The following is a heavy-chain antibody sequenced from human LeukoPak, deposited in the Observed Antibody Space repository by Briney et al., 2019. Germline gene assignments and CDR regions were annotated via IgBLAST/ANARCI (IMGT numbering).Heavy chain of an antibody. CDR1: GGSFSGYY. CDR2: INHSGST. Sequence: SETLSLTCAVYGGSFSGYYWSWIRQPPGKGLEWIGEINHSGSTNYNPSLKSRVTISVDTSKNQFSLKLSSVTAADTAVYYCARQQQLVPEFDYWGQGTLVTVSS. V-gene: IGHV4-34*01. D-gene: IGHD6-13*01. J-gene: IGHJ4*02. CDR3: ARQQQLVPEFDY.